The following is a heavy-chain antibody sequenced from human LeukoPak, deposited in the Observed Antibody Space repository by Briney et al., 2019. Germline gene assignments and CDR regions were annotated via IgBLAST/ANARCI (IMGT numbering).Heavy chain of an antibody. Sequence: SETLSLTCTVSGGSISSSSYYWGWIRQPPGKGLEWIGSIYYSGSTYYNPSLKSRVTISVDTSKNQFSLKLSSVTAADTAVYYCARHGTLAAAPQNGNWFDPWGQGTLVTVSS. J-gene: IGHJ5*02. CDR2: IYYSGST. CDR1: GGSISSSSYY. D-gene: IGHD2-2*01. CDR3: ARHGTLAAAPQNGNWFDP. V-gene: IGHV4-39*01.